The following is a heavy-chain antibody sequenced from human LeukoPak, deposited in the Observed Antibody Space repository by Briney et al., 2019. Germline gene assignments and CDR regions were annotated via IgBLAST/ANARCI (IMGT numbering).Heavy chain of an antibody. Sequence: ASVKVSCKASGGTFSSYAISWVRQAPGQGLEWMGGIIPIFGTANYAQKFQGRVTITTDESTSTAYMELSSLRSEDTAVYYCARDTRSGYDLVYFDYWGQGTLVTVSS. CDR2: IIPIFGTA. J-gene: IGHJ4*02. CDR3: ARDTRSGYDLVYFDY. D-gene: IGHD5-12*01. CDR1: GGTFSSYA. V-gene: IGHV1-69*05.